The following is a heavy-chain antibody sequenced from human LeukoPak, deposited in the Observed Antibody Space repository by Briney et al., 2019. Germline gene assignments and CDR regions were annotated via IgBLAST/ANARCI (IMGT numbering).Heavy chain of an antibody. CDR3: VKDGRNSPPG. CDR2: LTARGANT. J-gene: IGHJ4*02. D-gene: IGHD2/OR15-2a*01. V-gene: IGHV3-23*01. Sequence: GGSLRLSCAAAGFNFSKYIMTWVRQAPRKGLEVVSSLTARGANTYYADSVKGRFTTSRANSMTTLYLQMNSVRGEDTAIYYCVKDGRNSPPGWGRGTLVTVSS. CDR1: GFNFSKYI.